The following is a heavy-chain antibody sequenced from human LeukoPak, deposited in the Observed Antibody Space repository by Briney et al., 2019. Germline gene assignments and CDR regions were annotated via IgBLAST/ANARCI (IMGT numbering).Heavy chain of an antibody. CDR1: GFAFSSYW. CDR2: IKQDGSEK. J-gene: IGHJ4*02. CDR3: ASRRGGSSGWYEVFDY. V-gene: IGHV3-7*01. Sequence: GWSLRLSCAASGFAFSSYWMSWVRPAPGKGLEWVANIKQDGSEKYYVDSVKGGFTISRDDAKNSLYLQMNSLRAEDTAVYYCASRRGGSSGWYEVFDYWGQGTLVTVSS. D-gene: IGHD6-19*01.